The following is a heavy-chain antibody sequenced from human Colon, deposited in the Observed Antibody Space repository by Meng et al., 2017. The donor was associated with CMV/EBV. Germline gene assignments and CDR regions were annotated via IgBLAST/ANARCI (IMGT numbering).Heavy chain of an antibody. J-gene: IGHJ4*02. CDR2: IIPIVNLP. CDR1: EGTFSTYN. D-gene: IGHD4-17*01. CDR3: ARDLSGSLVTTIDFDY. Sequence: SVKVSCKLSEGTFSTYNINWVRQAPGQGLEWMGAIIPIVNLPTYAQKFQGRVTMTADKSTSTAYMELSSLRSEDAAMYYCARDLSGSLVTTIDFDYWGQGTLVTVSS. V-gene: IGHV1-69*10.